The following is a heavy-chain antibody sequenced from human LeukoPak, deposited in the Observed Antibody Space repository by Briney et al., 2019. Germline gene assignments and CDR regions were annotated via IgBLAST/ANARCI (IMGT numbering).Heavy chain of an antibody. CDR1: GGSISSGGYS. J-gene: IGHJ4*02. D-gene: IGHD3-9*01. CDR2: IYHSGST. V-gene: IGHV4-30-2*01. CDR3: ARGRQYDILTGFDY. Sequence: SETLSLTCAVSGGSISSGGYSWSWIRQPPGKGLEWIGYIYHSGSTYYNPSLKSRVTISIDRSKNQFSLKLSSVTAADTAVYHCARGRQYDILTGFDYWGQGTLVTVSS.